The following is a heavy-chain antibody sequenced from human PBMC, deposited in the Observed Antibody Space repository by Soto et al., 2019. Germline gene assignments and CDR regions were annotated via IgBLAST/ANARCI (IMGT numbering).Heavy chain of an antibody. Sequence: GGSLRLSCAASGFTFSSYAMSWVRQAPGKGLEWVSAISGSGGSTYYADSVKGRFTISRDNSKNTLYLQMNSLRAEDTAVYYCAKVDRGTTSGYYYDSSGYYSYNWFDPWGQGTLVTVSS. CDR3: AKVDRGTTSGYYYDSSGYYSYNWFDP. J-gene: IGHJ5*02. CDR2: ISGSGGST. V-gene: IGHV3-23*01. CDR1: GFTFSSYA. D-gene: IGHD3-22*01.